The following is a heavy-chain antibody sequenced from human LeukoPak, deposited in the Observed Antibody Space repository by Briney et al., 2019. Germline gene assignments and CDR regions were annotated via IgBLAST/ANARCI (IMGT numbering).Heavy chain of an antibody. CDR1: GFTFSSYA. CDR2: ISYDGSNK. Sequence: GGSLRLSCAASGFTFSSYAMHWVRQAPGKGLEWVAVISYDGSNKYYADSVKGRFTISRDNSKNTLYLQMNSLRAEDTVVYYCARGRSGGDYWGQGTLVTVSS. J-gene: IGHJ4*02. V-gene: IGHV3-30-3*01. CDR3: ARGRSGGDY.